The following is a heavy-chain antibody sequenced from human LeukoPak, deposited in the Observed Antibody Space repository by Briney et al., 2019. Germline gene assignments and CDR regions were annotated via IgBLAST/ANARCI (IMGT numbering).Heavy chain of an antibody. CDR1: GSIFSTYA. V-gene: IGHV3-23*01. D-gene: IGHD3-10*01. CDR2: ISGSGGTT. Sequence: PGESLRLSCAASGSIFSTYAMSWVRQAPGKGLEWVSAISGSGGTTYYADSVKGRFTISRDNSKNTLYLQMNSLRAEDTAVYYCAKDPHYYGSGSLINYYYYYGMDVWGQGTTVTVSS. CDR3: AKDPHYYGSGSLINYYYYYGMDV. J-gene: IGHJ6*02.